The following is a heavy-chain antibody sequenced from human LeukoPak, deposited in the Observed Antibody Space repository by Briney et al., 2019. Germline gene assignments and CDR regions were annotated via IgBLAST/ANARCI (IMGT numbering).Heavy chain of an antibody. CDR1: DFTFSSYA. J-gene: IGHJ4*02. CDR3: AKAGRDPSKQLPLFDFDY. D-gene: IGHD2-2*01. Sequence: GGSLRLSCAASDFTFSSYAMSWVRQAPGKGLEWVSAITGSGHYTYYADSVKGRFTISRDNSKNTLYLQMNSLRAEDTAVYYCAKAGRDPSKQLPLFDFDYWGQGTLVTVSS. V-gene: IGHV3-23*01. CDR2: ITGSGHYT.